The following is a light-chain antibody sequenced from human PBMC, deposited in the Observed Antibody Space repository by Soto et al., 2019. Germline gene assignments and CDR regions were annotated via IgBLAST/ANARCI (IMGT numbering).Light chain of an antibody. V-gene: IGLV3-1*01. J-gene: IGLJ2*01. CDR2: QDS. CDR3: QAWDRSTAV. Sequence: SYELSQAPSVSVSPGQTASITCSGDKLGDKYACWYQQKPGQSPVLVIYQDSRRPSGIPERFSGSNSGNTATLTISGTQAMDEADYYCQAWDRSTAVFGGGTKLTVL. CDR1: KLGDKY.